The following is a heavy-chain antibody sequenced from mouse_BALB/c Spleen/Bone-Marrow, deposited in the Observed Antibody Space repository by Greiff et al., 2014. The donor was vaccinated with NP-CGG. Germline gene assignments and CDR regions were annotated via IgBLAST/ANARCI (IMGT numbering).Heavy chain of an antibody. CDR1: GFNIEDTY. CDR3: ASYDYGYYFDY. D-gene: IGHD2-4*01. J-gene: IGHJ2*01. V-gene: IGHV14-3*02. Sequence: VQLQQSGAELVKPGASVKLSCTASGFNIEDTYMRWVKQRPEQGLEWIGRIDPANGNTKYDPKFQGKATITADTSSNTAYLQLSSLTSEDTAVYYCASYDYGYYFDYWGQGTTLTVSS. CDR2: IDPANGNT.